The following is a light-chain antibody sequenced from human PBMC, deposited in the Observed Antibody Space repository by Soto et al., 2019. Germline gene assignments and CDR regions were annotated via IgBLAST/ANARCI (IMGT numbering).Light chain of an antibody. Sequence: DIQMTQSPSTLSASVGDRVTITCRASQSISSWLAWYQQKPGKAPNLLIYDASSLQGGVPSRFSGSGSGTDFTLTISCLQSEDFATYYCQQYYSYPPTFGQGTKVDI. CDR2: DAS. CDR3: QQYYSYPPT. V-gene: IGKV1-5*01. CDR1: QSISSW. J-gene: IGKJ1*01.